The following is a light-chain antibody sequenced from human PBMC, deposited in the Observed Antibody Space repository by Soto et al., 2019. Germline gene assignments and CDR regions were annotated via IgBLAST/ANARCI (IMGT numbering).Light chain of an antibody. CDR3: QQYGSSSYA. J-gene: IGKJ2*01. CDR2: GAS. V-gene: IGKV3-20*01. CDR1: QSVSSTY. Sequence: EIVLTQSPGTLSLSPGERATLSCRASQSVSSTYLAWYQQNPGQAPRRLIYGASSRATGIPDRFSGGGSGTDITLTTSRLETEEFAVYFCQQYGSSSYAFGQSTKLEIK.